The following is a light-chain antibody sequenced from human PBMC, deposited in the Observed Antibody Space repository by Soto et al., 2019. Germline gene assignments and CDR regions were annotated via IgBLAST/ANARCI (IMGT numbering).Light chain of an antibody. Sequence: ETVLTQSPGTLSLSPGERVTLSCRTSQRVSSSYLAWYQQKPGQAPRLLMFGASSRATDIPARFSGSGSGTHFTLTITRLEPEDCAVYYCQQYDNSPYTFGQGTKLEIK. J-gene: IGKJ2*01. CDR3: QQYDNSPYT. V-gene: IGKV3-20*01. CDR1: QRVSSSY. CDR2: GAS.